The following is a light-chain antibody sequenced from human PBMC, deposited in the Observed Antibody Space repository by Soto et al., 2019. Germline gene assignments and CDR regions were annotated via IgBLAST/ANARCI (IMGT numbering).Light chain of an antibody. V-gene: IGLV2-14*01. CDR2: GVT. J-gene: IGLJ2*01. CDR3: SSYTSSSNLI. Sequence: QSALTQPASVSGSPGQSITISCSGTSSDVGDYYYVSRYQQHPGKAPKLLIYGVTDRPSGVSHRFSGSRSDSRASLTIYGLQAEDEADYYCSSYTSSSNLIFGGGAKLTVL. CDR1: SSDVGDYYY.